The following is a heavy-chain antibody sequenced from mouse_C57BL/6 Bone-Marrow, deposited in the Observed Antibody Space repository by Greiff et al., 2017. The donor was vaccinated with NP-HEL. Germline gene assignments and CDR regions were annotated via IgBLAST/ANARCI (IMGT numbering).Heavy chain of an antibody. J-gene: IGHJ2*01. CDR1: GYTFTSYW. V-gene: IGHV1-64*01. Sequence: VQLQQPGAELVKPGASVKLSCKAYGYTFTSYWMHWVKQRPGQGLEWIGMIHPNSGSTNYNEKFKSKATLTVDKSSSTAYMQLSSLTSEDSAVYYCARTSNYGSRGDYWGQGTTLTVSS. CDR2: IHPNSGST. D-gene: IGHD1-1*01. CDR3: ARTSNYGSRGDY.